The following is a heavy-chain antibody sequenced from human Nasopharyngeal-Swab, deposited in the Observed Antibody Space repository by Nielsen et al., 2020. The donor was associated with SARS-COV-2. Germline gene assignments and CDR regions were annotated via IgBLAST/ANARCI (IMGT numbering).Heavy chain of an antibody. J-gene: IGHJ3*02. CDR2: IYYSGST. D-gene: IGHD3-3*01. CDR1: GGSISSGGYY. CDR3: ARGRTIFGVVSHAFDI. V-gene: IGHV4-31*03. Sequence: SETLSLTCTASGGSISSGGYYWSWIRQHPGKGLEWIGYIYYSGSTYYNPSLKSRVTISVDTSKNQFSLKLSSVTAADTAVYYCARGRTIFGVVSHAFDIWGQGTMVTVSS.